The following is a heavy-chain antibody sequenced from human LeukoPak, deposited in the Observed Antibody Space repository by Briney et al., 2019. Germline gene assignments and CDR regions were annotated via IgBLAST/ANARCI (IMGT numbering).Heavy chain of an antibody. D-gene: IGHD5-18*01. CDR2: ISDTGGNT. J-gene: IGHJ4*02. V-gene: IGHV3-23*01. Sequence: GPLRLSCAASGFTFSSYAMSWVRQAPGKGLEWVSAISDTGGNTHYADSVKGRFTISRDNSKNTLYLQMNSLRAEDTAVYYCAKDHSIDSYGFLDYWGQGTLVTVSS. CDR1: GFTFSSYA. CDR3: AKDHSIDSYGFLDY.